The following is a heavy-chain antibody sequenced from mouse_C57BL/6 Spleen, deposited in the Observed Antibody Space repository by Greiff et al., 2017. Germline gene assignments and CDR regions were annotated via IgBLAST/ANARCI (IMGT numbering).Heavy chain of an antibody. CDR1: GYTFTNYW. CDR2: IYPGGGYT. V-gene: IGHV1-63*01. Sequence: QVQLKESGAELVRPGTSVKMSCKASGYTFTNYWIGWAKQRPGHGLEWIGDIYPGGGYTNYNEKFKGKATLTADKSSSTAYMQFSSLTSEDSASYYCARGGFDYWGQGTTLTVSS. J-gene: IGHJ2*01. CDR3: ARGGFDY.